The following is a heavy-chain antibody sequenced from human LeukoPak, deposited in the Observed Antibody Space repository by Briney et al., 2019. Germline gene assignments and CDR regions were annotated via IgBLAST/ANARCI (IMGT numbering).Heavy chain of an antibody. D-gene: IGHD6-19*01. V-gene: IGHV3-30-3*01. Sequence: GGSLRLSCAASGFTFSNAWMSWVRQAPGKGLEWVAVISYDGSNKYYADSVKGRFTISRDNSKNTLYLQMNSLRAEDTAVYYCARRPVDGAADYWGQGTLVTVSS. J-gene: IGHJ4*02. CDR3: ARRPVDGAADY. CDR2: ISYDGSNK. CDR1: GFTFSNAW.